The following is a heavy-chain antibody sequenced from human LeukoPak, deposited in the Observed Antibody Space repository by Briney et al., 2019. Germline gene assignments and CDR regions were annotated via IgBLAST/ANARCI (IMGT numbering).Heavy chain of an antibody. CDR2: IYYSGST. CDR3: ARSYYYDYRQIDY. Sequence: SETLSLTCTVSGDSISTSSYYWGWSRQPPGKGLEWLGSIYYSGSTYYNPSLKSRVTISVDTSKNQFSLNLYSVTAADTAVFYCARSYYYDYRQIDYWGQGTLVTVSS. D-gene: IGHD3-22*01. V-gene: IGHV4-39*01. J-gene: IGHJ4*02. CDR1: GDSISTSSYY.